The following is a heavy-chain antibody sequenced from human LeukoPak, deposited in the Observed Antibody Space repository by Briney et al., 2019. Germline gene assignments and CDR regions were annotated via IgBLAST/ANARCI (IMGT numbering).Heavy chain of an antibody. J-gene: IGHJ5*02. V-gene: IGHV1-46*01. CDR1: GYTFTNYF. D-gene: IGHD2-21*02. CDR2: INPRGGST. CDR3: ARRDCVGDCYSNWFNP. Sequence: ASVKVSCKASGYTFTNYFMHWVRQAPGQGLEWMGIINPRGGSTGYAQKFQGRITMTTDMSTRTVYMELSSLESEDTAVYYCARRDCVGDCYSNWFNPWGQGTLVTVSS.